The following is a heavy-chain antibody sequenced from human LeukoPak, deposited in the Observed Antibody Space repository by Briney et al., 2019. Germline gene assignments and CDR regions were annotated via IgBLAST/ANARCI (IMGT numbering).Heavy chain of an antibody. CDR3: ARYYCASSRCPGVDY. Sequence: SQTLSLTCTVSGASITSGAYYWTWIRQHPGEGLEWIGYSSYSGSAYYNPSLKSRVTISVDTSKSQFSLKLSSVTAADTAVYYCARYYCASSRCPGVDYWGQGTLVTISS. V-gene: IGHV4-31*03. D-gene: IGHD2-2*01. CDR1: GASITSGAYY. J-gene: IGHJ4*02. CDR2: SSYSGSA.